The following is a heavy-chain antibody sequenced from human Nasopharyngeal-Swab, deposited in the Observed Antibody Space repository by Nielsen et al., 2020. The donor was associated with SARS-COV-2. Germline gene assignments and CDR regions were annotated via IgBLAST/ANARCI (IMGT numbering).Heavy chain of an antibody. CDR2: IYYSGST. CDR1: GGSISSYY. J-gene: IGHJ4*02. Sequence: SETLSLTCTVSGGSISSYYWSWIRQPPGKGLEWIGYIYYSGSTNYNPSLKSRVTTSVDTSKNQFSLKLSSVTAADTAVYYCARVGGSYAHYFDYWGQGTLVTVSS. D-gene: IGHD1-26*01. CDR3: ARVGGSYAHYFDY. V-gene: IGHV4-59*01.